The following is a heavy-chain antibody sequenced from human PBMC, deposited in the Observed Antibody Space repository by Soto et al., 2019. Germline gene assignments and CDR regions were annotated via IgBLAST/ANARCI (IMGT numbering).Heavy chain of an antibody. J-gene: IGHJ6*03. D-gene: IGHD6-19*01. V-gene: IGHV1-69*13. CDR1: GGTFSSYA. CDR3: ARQGSGSGTGYYYYYYVDV. CDR2: IIPIFGTA. Sequence: GASVKVSCKASGGTFSSYAISWVRQAPGQGLEWMGGIIPIFGTANYAQKFQGRVTITADESTSTAYMELSRLRSDDTAVYYCARQGSGSGTGYYYYYYVDVWGKGTTVTVSS.